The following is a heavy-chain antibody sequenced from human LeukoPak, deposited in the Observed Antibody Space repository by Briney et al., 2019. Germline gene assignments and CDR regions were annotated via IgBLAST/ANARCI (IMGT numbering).Heavy chain of an antibody. CDR2: ISGSGGST. Sequence: GGSLRLSCAASGFTFSSYAMSWVRQAPGKGLEWVSAISGSGGSTHYADSVKGRFTISRDNSKNTLYLQMNSLRAEDTAVYYCAKDGVPSRWFGRNYFDYWGQGTLVTVSS. CDR1: GFTFSSYA. J-gene: IGHJ4*02. V-gene: IGHV3-23*01. D-gene: IGHD3-10*01. CDR3: AKDGVPSRWFGRNYFDY.